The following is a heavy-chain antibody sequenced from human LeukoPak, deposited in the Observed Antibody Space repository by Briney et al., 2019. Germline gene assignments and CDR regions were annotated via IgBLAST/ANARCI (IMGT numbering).Heavy chain of an antibody. Sequence: GGSLRLSCAASGFTFSSYWMSWVRQAPGKGLEWVANIKQDGSEKYYLDSVKGRFTISRDNSKNTLYLEMNSLRADDTAVYYCAKQPLYMDVWGKGTTVTVSS. CDR1: GFTFSSYW. D-gene: IGHD5-18*01. V-gene: IGHV3-7*01. J-gene: IGHJ6*03. CDR3: AKQPLYMDV. CDR2: IKQDGSEK.